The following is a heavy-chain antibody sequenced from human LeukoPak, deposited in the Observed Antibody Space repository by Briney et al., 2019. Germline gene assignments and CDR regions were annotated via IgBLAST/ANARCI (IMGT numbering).Heavy chain of an antibody. V-gene: IGHV3-43*02. CDR1: GFTFSSYA. CDR3: AKAALTMIGPPDY. CDR2: VSGDGGST. J-gene: IGHJ4*02. D-gene: IGHD3-22*01. Sequence: GGSLRLSCAASGFTFSSYAMSWVRQAPGKGLEWVSLVSGDGGSTYYADSVKGRFTISRDSSKNSLYLQMNSLRTEDTALYYCAKAALTMIGPPDYWGQGTLVTVSS.